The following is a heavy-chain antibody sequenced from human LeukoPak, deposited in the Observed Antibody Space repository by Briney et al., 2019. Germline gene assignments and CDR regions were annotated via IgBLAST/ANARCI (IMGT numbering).Heavy chain of an antibody. CDR2: ISDDGSTK. J-gene: IGHJ6*03. CDR3: ARARYSSGWIYYMDV. Sequence: GGSLRLSCGASGFTFGTYASHWVRQAPRKGLEWVAVISDDGSTKYYAESVKGRFTISRDNSKNTLYLQMNSLRAEDTAVYYCARARYSSGWIYYMDVWGKGTAVTVSS. D-gene: IGHD6-19*01. CDR1: GFTFGTYA. V-gene: IGHV3-30*01.